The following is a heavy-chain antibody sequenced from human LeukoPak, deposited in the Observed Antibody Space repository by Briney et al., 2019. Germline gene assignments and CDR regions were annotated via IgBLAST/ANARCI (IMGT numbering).Heavy chain of an antibody. CDR2: IKSKTDGETT. D-gene: IGHD6-19*01. J-gene: IGHJ4*02. CDR3: TTANNGWYGAN. V-gene: IGHV3-15*01. Sequence: GGSLRLSCAASEFTFNNAWMSWVRQAPGKGLEWVGRIKSKTDGETTDYAAPVKGRFTISRDDSKNTLYLQIDSLKTEDTAVYYCTTANNGWYGANWGQGTLVTVSS. CDR1: EFTFNNAW.